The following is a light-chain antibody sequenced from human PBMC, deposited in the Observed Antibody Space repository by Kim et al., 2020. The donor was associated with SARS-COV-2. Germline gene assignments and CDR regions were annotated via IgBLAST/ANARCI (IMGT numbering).Light chain of an antibody. CDR3: NSRDSSGNHWV. CDR2: GKN. J-gene: IGLJ3*02. CDR1: SLRSYY. Sequence: SSELTQDPAVSVALGQTVMITCQGDSLRSYYASWYQQKPGQAPVLVIYGKNNRPSGIPDRFSGPSSGNTASLTITGAQAEDEADYYCNSRDSSGNHWVFG. V-gene: IGLV3-19*01.